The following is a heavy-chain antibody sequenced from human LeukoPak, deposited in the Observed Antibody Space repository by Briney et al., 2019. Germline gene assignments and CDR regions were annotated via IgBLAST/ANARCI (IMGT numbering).Heavy chain of an antibody. V-gene: IGHV3-23*01. D-gene: IGHD5/OR15-5a*01. CDR3: AKGLVCHDNYFDY. CDR2: SVGSDDST. CDR1: GFTFSTYA. J-gene: IGHJ4*02. Sequence: PGGSLRLSCAASGFTFSTYAMNWVRQVPGKGLEWVSTSVGSDDSTSYADSVKGRFTISSDYSTNTVYLQMNSLRVEDTAVYFCAKGLVCHDNYFDYWGQGTLVTVSS.